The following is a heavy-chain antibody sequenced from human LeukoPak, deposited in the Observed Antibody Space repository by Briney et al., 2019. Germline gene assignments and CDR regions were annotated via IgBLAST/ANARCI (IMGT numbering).Heavy chain of an antibody. V-gene: IGHV4-59*08. CDR3: ARTLLGRLFDY. CDR2: IYYSGST. Sequence: SETLSLTCTVSGGSINSYYWIWIRQPPGKGLECIGYIYYSGSTTYHPPLKRRVTISLDTSKHQFSLKLNSVTPADTAVYYCARTLLGRLFDYWGQGALVTVSS. D-gene: IGHD2-8*02. CDR1: GGSINSYY. J-gene: IGHJ4*02.